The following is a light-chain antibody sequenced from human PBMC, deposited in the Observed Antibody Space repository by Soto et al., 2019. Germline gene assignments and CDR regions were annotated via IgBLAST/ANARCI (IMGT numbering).Light chain of an antibody. Sequence: QSVLTQPPSASGTPGQRVTISCSGSSSNIGSNTVNWYQQLPGTAPKLLIYCNNQRPSGVPDRFSGSKSGTSASLAISGLQSEDEAGYYCAAWDDSLNGVVFGGGTKLTVL. CDR3: AAWDDSLNGVV. CDR2: CNN. V-gene: IGLV1-44*01. J-gene: IGLJ2*01. CDR1: SSNIGSNT.